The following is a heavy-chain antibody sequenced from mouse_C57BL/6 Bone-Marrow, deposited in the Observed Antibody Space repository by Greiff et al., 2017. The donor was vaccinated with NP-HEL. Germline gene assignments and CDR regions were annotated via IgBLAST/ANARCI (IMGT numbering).Heavy chain of an antibody. J-gene: IGHJ3*01. V-gene: IGHV8-8*01. D-gene: IGHD2-4*01. CDR2: IWWDDDK. CDR1: GFSLRTFGMG. Sequence: QVTLKESGPGILQPSQTLSLTCSFSGFSLRTFGMGVGWIRQPSGKGLEWLAHIWWDDDKSYNPALKSRLTISKDTSKNQVFLKVANVDTADTATYYCARIEGYYDYPAWFAYWGQGTLVTVSA. CDR3: ARIEGYYDYPAWFAY.